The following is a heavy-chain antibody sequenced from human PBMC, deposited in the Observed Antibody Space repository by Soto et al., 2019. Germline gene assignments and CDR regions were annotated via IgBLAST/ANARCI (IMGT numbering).Heavy chain of an antibody. CDR2: IWSDGGNK. V-gene: IGHV3-33*01. CDR1: GFTFSRHA. Sequence: QVQLVESGGGVVQPERSLRVSCAASGFTFSRHAMHWVRQAPGKGLEWVAQIWSDGGNKYYSDSVRGRFTISRDNSKNTVILHMNSLRAEDTAVYYCARDGQVQTPYGMDVWGQGTTVTVSS. CDR3: ARDGQVQTPYGMDV. J-gene: IGHJ6*02.